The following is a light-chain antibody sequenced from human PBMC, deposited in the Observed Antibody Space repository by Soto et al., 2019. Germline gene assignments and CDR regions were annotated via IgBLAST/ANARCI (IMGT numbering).Light chain of an antibody. Sequence: EIVMTQSPVTLSVSPGERATRSCRASQSVSSNLAWYQQKPGQAPRLLIYGASTRATGVPARFSGSGSGTEFTLTISSLQSEDFAVYYCQHYNNWPPWTFGQGPKVEVK. CDR1: QSVSSN. V-gene: IGKV3-15*01. CDR2: GAS. J-gene: IGKJ1*01. CDR3: QHYNNWPPWT.